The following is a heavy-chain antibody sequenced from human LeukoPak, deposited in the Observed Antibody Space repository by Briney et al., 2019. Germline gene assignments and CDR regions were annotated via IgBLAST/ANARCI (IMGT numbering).Heavy chain of an antibody. CDR2: ISGSSGQT. J-gene: IGHJ4*02. CDR1: GLTFSSYA. CDR3: AKVGYSEMEWLLYSDH. D-gene: IGHD3-3*01. V-gene: IGHV3-23*01. Sequence: GGSLRLSCAASGLTFSSYAMSWLRQAPGKGLEWVSAISGSSGQTYYADSVKGRFTISRDNSKNTLYLQMNSLRAEDTAIYYCAKVGYSEMEWLLYSDHWGQGTLVTVSS.